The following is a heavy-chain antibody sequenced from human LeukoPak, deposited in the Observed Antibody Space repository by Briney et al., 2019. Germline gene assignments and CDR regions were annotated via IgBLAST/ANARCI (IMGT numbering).Heavy chain of an antibody. V-gene: IGHV1-2*02. CDR1: GYTFTGYY. CDR2: INPNSGGT. D-gene: IGHD6-19*01. Sequence: ASVKVSCKASGYTFTGYYMHWVRQAPGQELEWMGWINPNSGGTNYAQKSQGRVTMTRDTSISTAYMELSRLRSDDTAVYYCARVLEQWLVIFDYWGQGTLVTVSS. J-gene: IGHJ4*02. CDR3: ARVLEQWLVIFDY.